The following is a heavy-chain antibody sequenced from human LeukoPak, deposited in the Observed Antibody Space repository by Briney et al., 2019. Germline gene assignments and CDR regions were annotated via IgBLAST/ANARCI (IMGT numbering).Heavy chain of an antibody. CDR1: GYTFTSYY. CDR2: INPSGGST. J-gene: IGHJ2*01. V-gene: IGHV1-46*03. Sequence: ASVKVSSKASGYTFTSYYMHGVRQAPGQGLEWMGIINPSGGSTTYAQKFQGRVTMTRDTSTSTVKMELSSLRTEDTAVYYCARETAGKWYFDLWGRGTLVTVSS. D-gene: IGHD1-14*01. CDR3: ARETAGKWYFDL.